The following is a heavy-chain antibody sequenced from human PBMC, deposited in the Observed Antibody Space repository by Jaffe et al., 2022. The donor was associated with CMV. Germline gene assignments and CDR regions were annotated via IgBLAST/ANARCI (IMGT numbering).Heavy chain of an antibody. Sequence: QVQLQESGPGLVKPSETLSLTCTVSGGSISSYYWSWIRQPPGKGLEWIGYIYYSGSTNYNPSLKSRVTISVDTSKNQFSLKLSSVTAADTAVYYCASQGTTGTTFRQNYYYYYMDVWGKGTTVTVSS. CDR2: IYYSGST. V-gene: IGHV4-59*08. D-gene: IGHD1-1*01. CDR3: ASQGTTGTTFRQNYYYYYMDV. CDR1: GGSISSYY. J-gene: IGHJ6*03.